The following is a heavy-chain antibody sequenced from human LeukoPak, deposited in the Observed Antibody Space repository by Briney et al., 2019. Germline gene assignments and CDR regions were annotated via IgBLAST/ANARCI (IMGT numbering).Heavy chain of an antibody. CDR2: TSYGGGIE. CDR1: GFSFSDSG. Sequence: GGSLRLSCAASGFSFSDSGIHWVRQAPGKGLEWVAATSYGGGIESYADSVKGRFTISRDNSKNTMYLHMNSLRAEDTAVYYCTRSTTYNLDVWGQGTTVTVSS. V-gene: IGHV3-30*03. CDR3: TRSTTYNLDV. D-gene: IGHD2/OR15-2a*01. J-gene: IGHJ6*02.